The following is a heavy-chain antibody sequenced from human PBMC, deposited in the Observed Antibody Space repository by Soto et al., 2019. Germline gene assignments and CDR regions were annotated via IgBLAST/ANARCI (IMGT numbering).Heavy chain of an antibody. D-gene: IGHD3-16*01. V-gene: IGHV1-18*04. CDR1: GYTFTSHG. CDR2: ISAYTGNT. CDR3: GRGGGRGGGSFDY. Sequence: ASVKVSCKASGYTFTSHGISWVRQAPEQGLEWMGWISAYTGNTNYAQKLQGRVTMTTDTSTSTAYMKQRSLMSDDTAVYYCGRGGGRGGGSFDYWGQGTLVTVSS. J-gene: IGHJ4*02.